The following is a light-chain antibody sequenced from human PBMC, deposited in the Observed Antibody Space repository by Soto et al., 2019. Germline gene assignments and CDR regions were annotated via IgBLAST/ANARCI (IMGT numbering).Light chain of an antibody. J-gene: IGKJ1*01. V-gene: IGKV3-15*01. Sequence: EIVMTQSPATLSVSPGERATLSCRASQSVSSNLAWYQQKPGQAPRLHIYGASTRATGIPGRFSGSGSGTEFTLTISSLQSEVFAVYYGQQYNSWPPGTFGQGTKVEIK. CDR3: QQYNSWPPGT. CDR2: GAS. CDR1: QSVSSN.